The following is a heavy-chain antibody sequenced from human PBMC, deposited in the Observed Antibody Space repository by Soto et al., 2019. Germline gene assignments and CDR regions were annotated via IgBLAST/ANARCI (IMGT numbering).Heavy chain of an antibody. J-gene: IGHJ4*02. CDR2: INPSDSKT. Sequence: XDSLKVSWKWSGNSFTIYWISLLLQMPGKGLEWMGRINPSDSKTKYSPSFQGHVTFSVDKSISSAYLQWNSLRASDTAMYYRAAHSLKQLGAYCGQGTPVTVSS. V-gene: IGHV5-10-1*01. D-gene: IGHD1-1*01. CDR1: GNSFTIYW. CDR3: AAHSLKQLGAY.